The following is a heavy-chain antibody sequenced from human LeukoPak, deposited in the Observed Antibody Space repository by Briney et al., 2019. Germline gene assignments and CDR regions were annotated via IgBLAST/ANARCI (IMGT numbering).Heavy chain of an antibody. CDR2: ISNGATYT. J-gene: IGHJ4*02. V-gene: IGHV3-11*06. D-gene: IGHD5-18*01. CDR1: GFTFSDYY. Sequence: GGSLRLSCAASGFTFSDYYMSWIRQAPGKGLEWISCISNGATYTKYADSVKGRFTISRDNAKSSLYLQMNSLRAEDTAVYYCARDHQWGYGYYFDYWGQGALVTVSS. CDR3: ARDHQWGYGYYFDY.